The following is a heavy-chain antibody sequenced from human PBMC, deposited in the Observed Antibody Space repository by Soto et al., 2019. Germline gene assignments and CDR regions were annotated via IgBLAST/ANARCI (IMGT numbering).Heavy chain of an antibody. D-gene: IGHD6-13*01. CDR3: AKDGRQLVGVYYFDY. J-gene: IGHJ4*02. CDR1: GFTFSSYG. Sequence: QVQLVESGGGVVQPGRSLRLSCAASGFTFSSYGMHWVRQAPGKGLEWVAVISYDGSNKYYADSVKGRFTISRDNSKNTLYLQMTSRRAEDTAVYYCAKDGRQLVGVYYFDYWAREPWSPSPQ. V-gene: IGHV3-30*18. CDR2: ISYDGSNK.